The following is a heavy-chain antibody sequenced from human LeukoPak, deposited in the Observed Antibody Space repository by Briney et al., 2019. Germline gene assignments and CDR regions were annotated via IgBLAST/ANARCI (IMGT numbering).Heavy chain of an antibody. CDR3: ARDGAARWEGFFDY. D-gene: IGHD6-6*01. Sequence: SVKVSCKASGGTFSSYAISWVRQAPGQGLEWMGRIIPIFGTANYAQKFQGRVTITTDESTSTAYMELSSLRSDDTAVYYCARDGAARWEGFFDYWGQGTLVTVSS. J-gene: IGHJ4*02. CDR1: GGTFSSYA. CDR2: IIPIFGTA. V-gene: IGHV1-69*05.